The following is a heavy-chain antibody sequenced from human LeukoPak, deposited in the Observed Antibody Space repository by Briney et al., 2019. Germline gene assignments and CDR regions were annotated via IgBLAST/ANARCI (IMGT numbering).Heavy chain of an antibody. V-gene: IGHV1-2*02. CDR3: AREGRPGAYNWFDP. Sequence: GASVKVSCKASGYTFTGYYMHWVRQAPGQGLEWMGWINPNSGGTNYEQKFQGRVTMTRDTSISTAYMELSRLRSDDTAVYYCAREGRPGAYNWFDPWGQGTLVTVSS. CDR1: GYTFTGYY. D-gene: IGHD1-14*01. CDR2: INPNSGGT. J-gene: IGHJ5*02.